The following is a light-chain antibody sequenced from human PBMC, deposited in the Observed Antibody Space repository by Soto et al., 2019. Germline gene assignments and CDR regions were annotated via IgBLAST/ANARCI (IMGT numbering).Light chain of an antibody. J-gene: IGLJ1*01. Sequence: QSALTQPASVSGSPGQWITISCTGTSSDVGGYNYVSWYQQHPGKAPKLMIYDVTTRPSGVSNRFSGSKSGNTASLTISGLQAEDEADYYCCSYTSSTTSVFGTGTKVTVL. CDR1: SSDVGGYNY. CDR2: DVT. CDR3: CSYTSSTTSV. V-gene: IGLV2-14*01.